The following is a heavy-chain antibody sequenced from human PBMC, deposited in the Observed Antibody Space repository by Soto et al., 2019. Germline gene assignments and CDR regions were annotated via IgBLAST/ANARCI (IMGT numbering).Heavy chain of an antibody. CDR1: GYTFTSYG. V-gene: IGHV1-18*04. Sequence: ASVKVSCKASGYTFTSYGISWLRQAPGQGLERMGWISAYNGNTNYAQKLQGRVTMTTDTSTSTAYMELRSLRSDDTAVYYCARYLSSSWYWGNNWFDPWGQGTLVTVSS. D-gene: IGHD6-13*01. CDR2: ISAYNGNT. CDR3: ARYLSSSWYWGNNWFDP. J-gene: IGHJ5*02.